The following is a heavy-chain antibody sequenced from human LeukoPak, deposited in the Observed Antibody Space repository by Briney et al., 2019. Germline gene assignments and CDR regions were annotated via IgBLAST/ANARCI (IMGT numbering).Heavy chain of an antibody. CDR1: GFTFSSYA. Sequence: GGSLRLSCAASGFTFSSYAMSWVRQAPGKGLEWVSAISGSGGSTYYADSVKGQFTISRDNSKNTLYLQMNSLRAEDTAVYYCAKSEAVKSTSCYTNWGQGTLVTVSS. D-gene: IGHD2-2*02. V-gene: IGHV3-23*01. J-gene: IGHJ4*02. CDR3: AKSEAVKSTSCYTN. CDR2: ISGSGGST.